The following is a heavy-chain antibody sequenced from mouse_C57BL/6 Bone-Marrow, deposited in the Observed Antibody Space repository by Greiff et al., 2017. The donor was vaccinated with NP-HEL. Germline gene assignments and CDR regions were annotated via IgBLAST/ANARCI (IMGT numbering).Heavy chain of an antibody. J-gene: IGHJ1*03. Sequence: EVQLQQSGPVLVKPGASVKMSCKASGYTFTDYYMNWVKQSHGKSLEWIGVINPYNGGTSYNQKFKGKATLTVDKSSSTAYMELNSLTSEDSAVYYCARPGREVYWYFDVWGTGTTVTVSS. CDR2: INPYNGGT. CDR3: ARPGREVYWYFDV. D-gene: IGHD1-1*01. CDR1: GYTFTDYY. V-gene: IGHV1-19*01.